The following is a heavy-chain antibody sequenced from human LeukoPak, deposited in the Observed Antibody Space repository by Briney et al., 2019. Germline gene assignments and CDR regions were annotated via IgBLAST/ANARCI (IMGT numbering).Heavy chain of an antibody. CDR3: ASWPPVGRVVPAAMD. J-gene: IGHJ4*02. CDR1: GFNFSSYA. D-gene: IGHD2-2*01. Sequence: PGGSLRLSCAASGFNFSSYAMNWVRQAPGKGLEWVSSISSSSSYIYYADSVKGRFTISRDNAKNSLYLQMNSLRAEDTAVYYCASWPPVGRVVPAAMDWGQGTLVTVSS. CDR2: ISSSSSYI. V-gene: IGHV3-21*01.